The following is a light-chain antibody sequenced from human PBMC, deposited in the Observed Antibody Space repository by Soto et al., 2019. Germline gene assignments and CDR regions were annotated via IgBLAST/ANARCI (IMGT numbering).Light chain of an antibody. V-gene: IGKV3D-15*01. CDR1: QSVRTN. Sequence: EVMMTQFPDTVSVTPGETVTLSCGASQSVRTNLAWYQQRPGQAPRLLIHYSSTRATDVPARFSGSGSGTNFTLAISSLQSEDVAVYYCQHYLEIPLTFGGGTKVDIK. CDR3: QHYLEIPLT. J-gene: IGKJ4*01. CDR2: YSS.